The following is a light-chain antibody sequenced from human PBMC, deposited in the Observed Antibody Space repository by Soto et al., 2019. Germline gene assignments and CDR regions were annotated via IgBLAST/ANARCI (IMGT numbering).Light chain of an antibody. CDR3: SSYTSSSTLYV. V-gene: IGLV2-14*01. CDR1: SSDAGGYNY. CDR2: DVS. Sequence: QSVLTQSASVSGSPGQSITISCTGTSSDAGGYNYVSWYQQHPGKAPKLMIYDVSNRPSGVSNRFSGSKSGNTASLTISGLQAEDEADYYCSSYTSSSTLYVFGTGTKLTVL. J-gene: IGLJ1*01.